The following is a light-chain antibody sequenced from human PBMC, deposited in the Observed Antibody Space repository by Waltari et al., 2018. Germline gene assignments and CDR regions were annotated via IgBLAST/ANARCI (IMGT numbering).Light chain of an antibody. CDR3: QQYYDTPQT. J-gene: IGKJ1*01. V-gene: IGKV4-1*01. CDR1: QSILYSSNNKNY. Sequence: DIVMTQSPDSLAVSLGERATINSKPSQSILYSSNNKNYLAWYQQKPGQPPKLLIYWASTRESGVPDRFSGSGSGTDFTLTISSLQAEDVAVYYCQQYYDTPQTFGQGTKVEIK. CDR2: WAS.